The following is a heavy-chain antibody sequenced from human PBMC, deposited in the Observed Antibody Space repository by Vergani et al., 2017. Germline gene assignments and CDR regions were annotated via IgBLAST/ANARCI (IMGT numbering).Heavy chain of an antibody. CDR3: ARDPAYYYDSSGFSRNWYFDL. J-gene: IGHJ2*01. CDR2: INPSGGST. CDR1: GYTFTSYY. V-gene: IGHV1-46*01. D-gene: IGHD3-22*01. Sequence: QVQLVQSGAEVQKPGASVKVSCKASGYTFTSYYMHWVRQAPGQGLEWMGIINPSGGSTSYAQKFQGRVTMTRDTSTSTVYMELSSLRSEDTAVYYCARDPAYYYDSSGFSRNWYFDLWGRGTLVTVSS.